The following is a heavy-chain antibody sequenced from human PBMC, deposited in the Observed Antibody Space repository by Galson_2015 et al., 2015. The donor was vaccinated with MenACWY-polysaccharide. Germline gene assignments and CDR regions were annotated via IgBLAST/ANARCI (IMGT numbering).Heavy chain of an antibody. V-gene: IGHV3-30*18. CDR1: GFSFRSYC. D-gene: IGHD3-10*01. CDR2: MSYDGSKK. CDR3: AKEASDSDY. Sequence: SLRLSCATSGFSFRSYCMHWVRQAPGKGLEWVAVMSYDGSKKYYIDSVKGRFTISKDNSRNTLYLQMDSLRIEDTAVYYCAKEASDSDYWGQGTLVTVSS. J-gene: IGHJ4*02.